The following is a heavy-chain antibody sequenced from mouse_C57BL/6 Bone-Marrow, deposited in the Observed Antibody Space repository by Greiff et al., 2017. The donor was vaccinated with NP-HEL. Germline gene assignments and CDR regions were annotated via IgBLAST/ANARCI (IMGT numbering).Heavy chain of an antibody. V-gene: IGHV1-59*01. CDR3: ARCPIYHYAMDY. Sequence: QVQLQQPGAELVRPGTSVKLSCKASGYTFTSYWMHWVKQRPGQGLEWIGVIDPSDSYTNYNQKFKGKATLTVDTSSSTAYMQLSSLTSEDSAVYYCARCPIYHYAMDYWGQGTSVTVSS. J-gene: IGHJ4*01. CDR1: GYTFTSYW. D-gene: IGHD2-1*01. CDR2: IDPSDSYT.